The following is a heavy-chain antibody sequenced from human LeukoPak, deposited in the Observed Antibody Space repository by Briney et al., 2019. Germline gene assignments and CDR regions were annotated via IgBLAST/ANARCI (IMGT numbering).Heavy chain of an antibody. CDR2: IKQDGSEA. J-gene: IGHJ6*02. CDR3: ARERSPLELRYYYYGMDV. Sequence: GGSLRLSCAASGFTFSSYWMTWVRQAPGKGLEWGANIKQDGSEAYYVDSVKGRFTISRDNSKNTLYLQMNSLRAEDTAVYYCARERSPLELRYYYYGMDVWGQGTTVTVSS. D-gene: IGHD1-26*01. CDR1: GFTFSSYW. V-gene: IGHV3-7*03.